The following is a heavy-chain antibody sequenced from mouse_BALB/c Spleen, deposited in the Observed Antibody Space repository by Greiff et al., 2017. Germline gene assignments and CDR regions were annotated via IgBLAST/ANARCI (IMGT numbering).Heavy chain of an antibody. D-gene: IGHD1-1*01. CDR2: ISSGSSTI. V-gene: IGHV5-17*02. J-gene: IGHJ4*01. Sequence: EVQGVESGGGLVQPGGSRKLSCAASGFTFSSFGMHWVRQAPEKGLEWVAYISSGSSTIYYADTVKGRFTISRDNPKNTLFLQMTSLRSEDTAMYYCARSHYYGSRGDYYAMDYWGQGTSVTVSS. CDR1: GFTFSSFG. CDR3: ARSHYYGSRGDYYAMDY.